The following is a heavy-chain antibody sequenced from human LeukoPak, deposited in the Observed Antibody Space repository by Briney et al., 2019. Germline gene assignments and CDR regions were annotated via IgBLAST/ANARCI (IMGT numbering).Heavy chain of an antibody. V-gene: IGHV3-64*02. J-gene: IGHJ4*02. CDR1: GFTLSMYS. CDR3: ARIVGESNFDY. Sequence: GGSLRLSCAASGFTLSMYSMPWVRQAPGKGVEYVSAISGNGGDTYYADSVKGRFTISRDHSKNTLYLQMGSLSAEDMGVYYWARIVGESNFDYWSQGTLVTVSS. D-gene: IGHD1-26*01. CDR2: ISGNGGDT.